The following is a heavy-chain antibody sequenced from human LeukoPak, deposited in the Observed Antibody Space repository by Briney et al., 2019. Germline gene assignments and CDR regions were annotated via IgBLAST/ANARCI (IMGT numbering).Heavy chain of an antibody. CDR1: GYTFTSYG. J-gene: IGHJ6*03. D-gene: IGHD6-13*01. V-gene: IGHV1-8*03. CDR3: ARGGGYSSSWYSARVWNYYYYYMDV. Sequence: ASVKVSCKASGYTFTSYGINWVRQATGQGLEWMGWMNPNSGNTGYAQKFQGRVTITRNTSISTAYMELSSLRSEDTAVYYCARGGGYSSSWYSARVWNYYYYYMDVWGKRTTVTVSS. CDR2: MNPNSGNT.